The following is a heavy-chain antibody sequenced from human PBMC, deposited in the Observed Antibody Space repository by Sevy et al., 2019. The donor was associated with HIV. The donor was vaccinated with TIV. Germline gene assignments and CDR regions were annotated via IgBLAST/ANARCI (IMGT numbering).Heavy chain of an antibody. D-gene: IGHD6-19*01. Sequence: GGSLRLSCAASGFTFSSYDMHWVRQATGKGLEWVSSIGTAGDTYYPGSVKGRFTISRENAKNSLYLQMNSLRAGDTAVYYCARSIAVASVGGYYYGMDVWGQGTTVTVSS. CDR1: GFTFSSYD. V-gene: IGHV3-13*01. CDR3: ARSIAVASVGGYYYGMDV. CDR2: IGTAGDT. J-gene: IGHJ6*02.